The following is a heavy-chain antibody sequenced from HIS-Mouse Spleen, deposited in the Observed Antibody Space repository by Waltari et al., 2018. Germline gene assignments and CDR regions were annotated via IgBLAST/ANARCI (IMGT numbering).Heavy chain of an antibody. D-gene: IGHD7-27*01. Sequence: EVQLVESGGGLIQPGGSLRLSCAASGFTVGSNYLSWVRQAPGKGLEWVSVIYSGGSTYYADSVKGRFTISRDNSKNTLYLQMNSLRAEDTAVYYCARVLNWGTFDYWGQGTLVTVSS. V-gene: IGHV3-53*01. CDR3: ARVLNWGTFDY. CDR2: IYSGGST. CDR1: GFTVGSNY. J-gene: IGHJ4*02.